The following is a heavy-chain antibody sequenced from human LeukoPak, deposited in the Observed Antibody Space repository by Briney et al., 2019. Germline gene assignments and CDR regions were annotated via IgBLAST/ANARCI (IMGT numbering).Heavy chain of an antibody. J-gene: IGHJ4*02. CDR3: ASGADLYSSSWYVDY. D-gene: IGHD6-13*01. Sequence: PGGSLRLSCAASGFTFSSYSMNWVRQAPGKGLGWVSSISSSSSYIYYADSVKGRFTISRDNAKNSLYLQMNSLRAEDTAVYYCASGADLYSSSWYVDYWGQGTLVTVSS. CDR1: GFTFSSYS. V-gene: IGHV3-21*01. CDR2: ISSSSSYI.